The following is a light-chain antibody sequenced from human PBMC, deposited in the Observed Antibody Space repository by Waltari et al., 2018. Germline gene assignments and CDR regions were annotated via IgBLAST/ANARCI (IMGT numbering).Light chain of an antibody. CDR3: QSYDSSLIASI. J-gene: IGLJ2*01. V-gene: IGLV1-40*01. CDR1: SSNIGADSD. CDR2: GNN. Sequence: QSGLTQPPSVSGAPGQRVTIPCTGTSSNIGADSDVPWYQVLPGTAPKLLIFGNNNRPSGVPDRFSGSKSGTSASLAITGLQAEDEADYYCQSYDSSLIASIFGGGTRLTVL.